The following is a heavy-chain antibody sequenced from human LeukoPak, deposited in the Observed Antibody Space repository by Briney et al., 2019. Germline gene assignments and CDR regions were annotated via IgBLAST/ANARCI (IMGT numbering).Heavy chain of an antibody. CDR1: GFTFSSYW. Sequence: GGSLRLSCAASGFTFSSYWMSWVRQAPGKGLEWVANIKQDGSETYYVDSVKGRFTISRDNAKNLLYLQMNSLRAEDTAVYYCAREGFLTMSQINWFDPWGQGTLVTVSS. J-gene: IGHJ5*02. CDR2: IKQDGSET. V-gene: IGHV3-7*01. D-gene: IGHD3-10*02. CDR3: AREGFLTMSQINWFDP.